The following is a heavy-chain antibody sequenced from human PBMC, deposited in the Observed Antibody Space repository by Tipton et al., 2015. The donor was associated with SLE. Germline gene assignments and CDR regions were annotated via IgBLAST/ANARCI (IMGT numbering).Heavy chain of an antibody. J-gene: IGHJ4*02. V-gene: IGHV4-61*10. CDR1: EGYISNAFY. CDR3: ARAPGIAAAGFDY. D-gene: IGHD6-13*01. CDR2: IYYSGST. Sequence: TLSLTCTVSEGYISNAFYWSWIRQPAGKGLEWIGHIYYSGSTNYNPSLKSRVTISVDTSKNQFSLKLSSVTAADTAVYYCARAPGIAAAGFDYWGQGTLVTVSS.